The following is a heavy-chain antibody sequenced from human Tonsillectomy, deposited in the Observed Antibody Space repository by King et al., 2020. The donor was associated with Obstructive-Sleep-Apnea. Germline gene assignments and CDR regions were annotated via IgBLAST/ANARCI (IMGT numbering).Heavy chain of an antibody. J-gene: IGHJ6*02. Sequence: VQLVESGGGVVQPGGSVRVSCAGSGLTFSNYGMDWFRQAPGKGLEWSAIISYDGGNTYCGCSCGGLVRNFRDNSNMTMYLQINSLRTEDTAVYYCAKGDMRGNDSPQDYAMDVWGQGTTVTVSS. V-gene: IGHV3-30*02. D-gene: IGHD5-12*01. CDR3: AKGDMRGNDSPQDYAMDV. CDR1: GLTFSNYG. CDR2: ISYDGGNT.